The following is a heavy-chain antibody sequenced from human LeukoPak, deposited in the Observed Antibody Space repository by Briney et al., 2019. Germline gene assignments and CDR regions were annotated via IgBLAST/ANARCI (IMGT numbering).Heavy chain of an antibody. CDR3: ARCQDPRSIVVVPAASDY. CDR1: GFSFSSYE. Sequence: GGSLRLSCAASGFSFSSYEMNWVRHALGEGLEWGSYISSSGSTIYYADSVKGRFTISRDNTKNTLYLQMNSLRAEDTAVYYCARCQDPRSIVVVPAASDYWGQGTLVTVSS. J-gene: IGHJ4*02. V-gene: IGHV3-48*03. D-gene: IGHD2-2*01. CDR2: ISSSGSTI.